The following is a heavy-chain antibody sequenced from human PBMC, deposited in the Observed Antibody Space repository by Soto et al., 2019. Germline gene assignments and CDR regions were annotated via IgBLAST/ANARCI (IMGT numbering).Heavy chain of an antibody. D-gene: IGHD2-2*01. CDR1: GGSFSTYY. J-gene: IGHJ5*02. Sequence: QVQLQQWGAGLLKPSETLSLTCTVSGGSFSTYYWSWIRQPPGKGLEWIGEINHSGESNYDPSLKCRVTMSLDTSTNQMSLKMTSLTAADTAVYYCARGGRYCSGTSCYAFDPWGQGTLVTVSS. CDR2: INHSGES. CDR3: ARGGRYCSGTSCYAFDP. V-gene: IGHV4-34*01.